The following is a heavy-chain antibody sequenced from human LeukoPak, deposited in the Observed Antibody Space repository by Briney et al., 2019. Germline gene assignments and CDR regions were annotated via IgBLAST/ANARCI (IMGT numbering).Heavy chain of an antibody. CDR1: GGSFSGYY. J-gene: IGHJ4*02. CDR2: INHSGST. D-gene: IGHD3-10*01. V-gene: IGHV4-34*01. Sequence: SETLSLTCAVYGGSFSGYYWSWIRQPPGKGLEWIGEINHSGSTNYNPSLKSRVTISVDTSKNQFSLKLSSVTAADTAVYYCARVFWGSGSYYSTDYWGQGTLVTVSS. CDR3: ARVFWGSGSYYSTDY.